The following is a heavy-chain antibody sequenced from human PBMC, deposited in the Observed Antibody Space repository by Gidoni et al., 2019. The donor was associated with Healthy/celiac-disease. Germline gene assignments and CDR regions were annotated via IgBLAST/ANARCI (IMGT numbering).Heavy chain of an antibody. J-gene: IGHJ4*02. CDR2: IDWDDDK. Sequence: QVTLKESGPALVKPTQTLTLTCTFSGFSLSTSGMRVSWIRQPPGQALEWLARIDWDDDKFYSTSLKTRLTISKDTSKSQVVLTMTNMDPVDTATYYCARIQGYDSSGYYYDYWGQRTLVTVSS. V-gene: IGHV2-70*04. CDR1: GFSLSTSGMR. D-gene: IGHD3-22*01. CDR3: ARIQGYDSSGYYYDY.